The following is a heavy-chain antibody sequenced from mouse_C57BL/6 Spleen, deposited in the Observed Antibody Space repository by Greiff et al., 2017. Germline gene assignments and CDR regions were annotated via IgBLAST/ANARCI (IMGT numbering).Heavy chain of an antibody. CDR2: INPYNGGT. CDR1: GYTFTDYY. D-gene: IGHD3-3*01. J-gene: IGHJ2*01. CDR3: ARRGQGEYFDY. V-gene: IGHV1-19*01. Sequence: EVKLQESGPVLVKPGASVKMSCKASGYTFTDYYMNWVKQSHGKSLEWIGVINPYNGGTSYNQKFKGKATLTVDKSSSTAYMELNSLTSEDSAVYYCARRGQGEYFDYWGQGTTLTVSS.